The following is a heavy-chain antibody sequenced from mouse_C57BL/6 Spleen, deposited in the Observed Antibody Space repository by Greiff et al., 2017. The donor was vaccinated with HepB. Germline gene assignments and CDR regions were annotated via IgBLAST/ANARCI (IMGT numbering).Heavy chain of an antibody. J-gene: IGHJ4*01. CDR1: GYSITSGYY. CDR2: ISYDGSN. D-gene: IGHD2-4*01. CDR3: ARGGDYDVRAMDY. Sequence: DVKLVESGPGLVKPSQSLSLTCSVTGYSITSGYYWNWIRQFPGNKLEWMGYISYDGSNNYNPSLKNRITITRDTSKNQFFLKLNSVTTEDTATYYCARGGDYDVRAMDYWGQGTSVTVSS. V-gene: IGHV3-6*01.